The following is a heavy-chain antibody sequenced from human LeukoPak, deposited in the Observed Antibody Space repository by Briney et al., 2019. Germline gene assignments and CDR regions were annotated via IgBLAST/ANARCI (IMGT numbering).Heavy chain of an antibody. J-gene: IGHJ3*02. V-gene: IGHV3-74*01. D-gene: IGHD4/OR15-4a*01. CDR3: AQVLLTDAFDI. Sequence: GGSLRLSCAAPGFTFSSYWMHWVRQAPGKGLVWVSRINSDGSSTSYADSVKGRFTISRDNAKNTLYLQMNSLRAEDTAVYYCAQVLLTDAFDIWGQGTMVTVSS. CDR2: INSDGSST. CDR1: GFTFSSYW.